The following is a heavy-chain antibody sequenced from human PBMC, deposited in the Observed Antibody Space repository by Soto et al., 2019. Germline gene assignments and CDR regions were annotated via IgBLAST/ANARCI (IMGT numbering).Heavy chain of an antibody. CDR1: GGSISSGGYS. CDR3: ARDYYGMDV. J-gene: IGHJ6*02. Sequence: SETLSLTCAVSGGSISSGGYSWSWIRQPPGKGLEWIGYIYHSGSTYYNPSLKSRVTISVDRSKNQFSLKLSSVTAADTAVYYCARDYYGMDVWGQGTTVTVSS. V-gene: IGHV4-30-2*01. CDR2: IYHSGST.